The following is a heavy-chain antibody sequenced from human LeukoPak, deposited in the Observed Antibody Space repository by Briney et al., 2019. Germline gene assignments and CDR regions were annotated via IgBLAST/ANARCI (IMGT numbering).Heavy chain of an antibody. D-gene: IGHD1-1*01. CDR2: ISSSGSTI. CDR3: ARAGDPTYDC. V-gene: IGHV3-48*04. CDR1: GFTFSSYS. Sequence: GGSLRLSCAASGFTFSSYSMDWVRQAPGKGLEWVSYISSSGSTIYYADSVKGRFTISRDNAKNSLYLQMNSLRAEDTAVYYCARAGDPTYDCWGQGTLVTVSS. J-gene: IGHJ4*02.